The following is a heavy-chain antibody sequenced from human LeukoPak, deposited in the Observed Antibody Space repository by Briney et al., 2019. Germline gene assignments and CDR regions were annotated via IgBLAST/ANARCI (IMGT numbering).Heavy chain of an antibody. V-gene: IGHV3-33*01. D-gene: IGHD3-22*01. CDR3: TRDRGYSTFDY. CDR2: IWYDGSNK. Sequence: GGSLRLSCAASGFTFSSYGMHWVRQAPGKGLEWVAVIWYDGSNKYYADSVKGRFTISRDNSKNTLYLQMNSLRADDTAVYYCTRDRGYSTFDYWGQGTLVTVSS. J-gene: IGHJ4*02. CDR1: GFTFSSYG.